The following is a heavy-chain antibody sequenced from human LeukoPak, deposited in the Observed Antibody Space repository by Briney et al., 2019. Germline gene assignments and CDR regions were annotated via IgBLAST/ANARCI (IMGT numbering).Heavy chain of an antibody. Sequence: GGSLRLSCAASGFTFSSYGMHWVRQAPGKGLEWVAVISYDGSNKYYADSVKGRFTISRDNSKNTLYLQMNSLRAEDTAVYYCAKEALVAAVFDYWGQGTLVTVSS. J-gene: IGHJ4*02. CDR3: AKEALVAAVFDY. V-gene: IGHV3-30*18. CDR1: GFTFSSYG. D-gene: IGHD5-12*01. CDR2: ISYDGSNK.